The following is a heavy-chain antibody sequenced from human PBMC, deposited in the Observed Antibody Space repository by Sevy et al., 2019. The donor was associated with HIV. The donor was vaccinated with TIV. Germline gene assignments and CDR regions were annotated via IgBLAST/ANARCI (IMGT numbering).Heavy chain of an antibody. Sequence: SDTLSLTCAVSADSFSNNSYYWGWIRQTPGKGLEWIGSFYSRGSPYYNPSLKSRVTIGVDTSRSQFSLNLRSVTAADTAVYYCARHYYDSSSFDYWGQGTLVTVSS. CDR3: ARHYYDSSSFDY. CDR2: FYSRGSP. CDR1: ADSFSNNSYY. D-gene: IGHD3-22*01. J-gene: IGHJ4*02. V-gene: IGHV4-39*01.